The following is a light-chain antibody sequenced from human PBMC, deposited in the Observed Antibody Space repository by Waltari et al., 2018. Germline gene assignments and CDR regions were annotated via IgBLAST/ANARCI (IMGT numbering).Light chain of an antibody. J-gene: IGLJ3*02. V-gene: IGLV2-23*02. CDR1: SSDVGNYNL. Sequence: QSALTQPASVSGSPGQSITISCTGTSSDVGNYNLVSWYQQHPGRAPKLIIYAVSERPSGVSNRFSGSKSANTASLTVSRLQAEDEADYYCCSYAGRTTWVFGGGTNLTVL. CDR3: CSYAGRTTWV. CDR2: AVS.